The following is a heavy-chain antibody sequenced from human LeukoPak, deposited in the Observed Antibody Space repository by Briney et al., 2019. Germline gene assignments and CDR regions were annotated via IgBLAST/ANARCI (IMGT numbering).Heavy chain of an antibody. D-gene: IGHD1-20*01. CDR1: GFLSNRYA. J-gene: IGHJ3*02. CDR2: ISDSGGST. Sequence: PGGSLRLSCSAAGFLSNRYAMHWVRQAPGKGLEYVSAISDSGGSTYYADSVKGRFTISRDNSKNTLYLQMSSLRAEDTAVYYCVEVLDPRNWNDAWKAFDIWGQGTMVTVSS. CDR3: VEVLDPRNWNDAWKAFDI. V-gene: IGHV3-64D*09.